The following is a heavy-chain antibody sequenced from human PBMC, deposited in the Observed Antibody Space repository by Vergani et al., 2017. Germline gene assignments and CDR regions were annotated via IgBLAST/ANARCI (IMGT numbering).Heavy chain of an antibody. D-gene: IGHD6-6*01. Sequence: QVQLVQSGAEVKKPGASVKVSCKASGYTFTGYYMHWARQAPGQGLEWMGWINPNSGGTNYAQKFQGRVTMTRETSISTAYMELSRLRSDDTAVYYCARVRITTRPRAGAFDIWGQGTMVTVSS. CDR1: GYTFTGYY. CDR2: INPNSGGT. J-gene: IGHJ3*02. V-gene: IGHV1-2*02. CDR3: ARVRITTRPRAGAFDI.